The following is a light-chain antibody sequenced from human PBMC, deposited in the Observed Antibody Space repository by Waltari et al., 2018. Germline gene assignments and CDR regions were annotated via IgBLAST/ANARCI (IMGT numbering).Light chain of an antibody. CDR1: SSNIGSKH. CDR2: KSF. V-gene: IGLV1-44*01. Sequence: QSILTQPPSASGPPGQRVTFSCSGNSSNIGSKHVSWYQHLPGTAPNLLIYKSFQRHSGVPDRFSGAKSGTSASLAISGLQSEDEADYYCAVWDDSLNGHIFGTGTKVTVL. J-gene: IGLJ1*01. CDR3: AVWDDSLNGHI.